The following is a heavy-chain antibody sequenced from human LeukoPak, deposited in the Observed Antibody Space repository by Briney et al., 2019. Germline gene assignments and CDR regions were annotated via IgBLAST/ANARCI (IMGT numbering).Heavy chain of an antibody. V-gene: IGHV1-69*13. CDR2: ISPIFGTA. Sequence: SVKVSCKASGGTFSSYAISWVRQAPGQGLEWMGGISPIFGTANYAQKFQGRVTITADESTSTAYMELNSLRSEDTAVYYCARVDRYSTWGNYFDYWGQGTLVTVSS. CDR3: ARVDRYSTWGNYFDY. J-gene: IGHJ4*02. D-gene: IGHD6-13*01. CDR1: GGTFSSYA.